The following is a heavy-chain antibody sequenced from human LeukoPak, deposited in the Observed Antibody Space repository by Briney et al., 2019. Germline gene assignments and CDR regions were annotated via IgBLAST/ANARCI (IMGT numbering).Heavy chain of an antibody. CDR3: ARSTESGWRELDS. CDR2: ISGNSGNT. CDR1: GYTFTRYG. V-gene: IGHV1-18*01. J-gene: IGHJ4*02. Sequence: ASVKVSCRTSGYTFTRYGISRVRQAPGQGLEWMGWISGNSGNTNYAQKFQGRVTMTTDTSTTTGYMEVRSLRSDDTAVYYCARSTESGWRELDSWGQGTLVTVSS. D-gene: IGHD6-19*01.